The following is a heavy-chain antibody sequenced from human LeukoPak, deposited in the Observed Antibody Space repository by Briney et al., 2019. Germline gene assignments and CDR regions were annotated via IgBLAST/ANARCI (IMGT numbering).Heavy chain of an antibody. V-gene: IGHV3-48*03. CDR3: ARNNNYYGDPGWFDP. D-gene: IGHD3-10*01. J-gene: IGHJ5*02. CDR1: GFTFSSYE. Sequence: GGSLRLSCAASGFTFSSYEMNWVRQAPGKGLEWVSYISSSGSTIYYADSVKGRFTISRDNAKNSPYLQMNSLRAEDTAVYYCARNNNYYGDPGWFDPWGQGTLVTVSS. CDR2: ISSSGSTI.